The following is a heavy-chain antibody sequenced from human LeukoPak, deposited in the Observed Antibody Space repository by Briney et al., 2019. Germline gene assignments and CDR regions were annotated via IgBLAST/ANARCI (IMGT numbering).Heavy chain of an antibody. CDR2: ISGSGGST. CDR3: AKSPVPYCSGGSCYGMDV. CDR1: GSTFSSYA. V-gene: IGHV3-23*01. Sequence: GESLRLSCAASGSTFSSYAMSWVRQAPGKGLEWVSVISGSGGSTYYADSVKGRFTISRDNSKNTLYLQMNSLRVEDTAGYYCAKSPVPYCSGGSCYGMDVWGQGTTVTVSS. D-gene: IGHD2-15*01. J-gene: IGHJ6*02.